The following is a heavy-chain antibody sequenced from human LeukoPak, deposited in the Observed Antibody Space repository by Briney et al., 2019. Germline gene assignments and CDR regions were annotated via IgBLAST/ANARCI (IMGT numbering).Heavy chain of an antibody. J-gene: IGHJ4*02. D-gene: IGHD3-16*02. Sequence: SETLSLTCAVYGGSFSGYYWSWIRQPPGKGLEWIGEINHSGSTNYNPSLKSRVTISVDTSKNQFSLKLSSVTAADTAVYYCARVSSSVSGYYDYVWGRYRPGPTFYFDYWGQGTLVTVSS. CDR3: ARVSSSVSGYYDYVWGRYRPGPTFYFDY. CDR1: GGSFSGYY. CDR2: INHSGST. V-gene: IGHV4-34*01.